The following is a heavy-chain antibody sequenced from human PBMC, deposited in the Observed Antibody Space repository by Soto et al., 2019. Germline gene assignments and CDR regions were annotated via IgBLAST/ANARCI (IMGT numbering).Heavy chain of an antibody. V-gene: IGHV6-1*01. CDR1: GDKVSSNSVT. J-gene: IGHJ4*02. D-gene: IGHD3-22*01. CDR3: AGLIVVPYYFDS. Sequence: SPTRSLTCGISGDKVSSNSVTCQWIKKTPSRGLEWLGRTFYRSKWYYDYALSVKSRVTINPDTSKNQFSLHLNSVTPADTAVYYGAGLIVVPYYFDSWGQRTLVTVSS. CDR2: TFYRSKWYY.